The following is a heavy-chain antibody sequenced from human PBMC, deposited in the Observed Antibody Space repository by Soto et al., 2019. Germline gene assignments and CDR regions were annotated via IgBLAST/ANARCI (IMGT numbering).Heavy chain of an antibody. CDR3: ASHGSGSYRAFDY. D-gene: IGHD3-10*01. Sequence: SVKGCWKAFGYNFTYRYPHRARQAPGQALAWMGCITPFNGNTNYAQKFQDRVTITRDRYMSTAYMELSSLRSEDTAMYYCASHGSGSYRAFDYWAQGTLLTVSS. CDR1: GYNFTYRY. CDR2: ITPFNGNT. V-gene: IGHV1-45*02. J-gene: IGHJ4*02.